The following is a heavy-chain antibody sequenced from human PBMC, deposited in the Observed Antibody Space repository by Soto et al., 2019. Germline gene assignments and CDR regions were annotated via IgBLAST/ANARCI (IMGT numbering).Heavy chain of an antibody. D-gene: IGHD6-19*01. CDR2: ISSSSSTT. V-gene: IGHV3-48*02. J-gene: IGHJ4*02. Sequence: EVQLVESGGGLVQPGGSKRLSCIASGLTFSSFSMNWVRQAPGKGLEWVEYISSSSSTTYYADSVYGRFTISRDNAKNSLYLQMNSLRDEDTAVYYWARGFFGTIVVAGRGDYWGQGTLVTVSS. CDR3: ARGFFGTIVVAGRGDY. CDR1: GLTFSSFS.